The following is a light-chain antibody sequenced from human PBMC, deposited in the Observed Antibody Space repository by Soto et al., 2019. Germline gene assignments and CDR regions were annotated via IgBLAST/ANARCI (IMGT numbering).Light chain of an antibody. CDR1: QGIGNA. J-gene: IGKJ1*01. CDR2: GAS. V-gene: IGKV1-17*01. Sequence: SSLSASVGDRVTISCLASQGIGNALGWYQQKPGKPPKVLIYGASNLQSGVPSRFSGSGSGTEFTLTISSLQPDDFATYYCQHYNSYSEAFGQGTKVDIK. CDR3: QHYNSYSEA.